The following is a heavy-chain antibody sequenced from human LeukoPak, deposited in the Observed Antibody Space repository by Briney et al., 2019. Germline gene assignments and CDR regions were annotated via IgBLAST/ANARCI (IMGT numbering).Heavy chain of an antibody. V-gene: IGHV1-8*01. D-gene: IGHD5-12*01. CDR2: MSPNSGNT. CDR1: GYTFTSYD. Sequence: ASVKVSCKASGYTFTSYDINWARQATGQGLEWMGWMSPNSGNTGYAQKFKGRVTMTRDTSISTAYMELSSLRSDDTAVYYCAKAGIVATMNADWFDPWGQGTLVTVSS. J-gene: IGHJ5*02. CDR3: AKAGIVATMNADWFDP.